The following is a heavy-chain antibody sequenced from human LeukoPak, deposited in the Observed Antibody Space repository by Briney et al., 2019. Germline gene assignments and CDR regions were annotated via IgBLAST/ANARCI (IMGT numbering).Heavy chain of an antibody. V-gene: IGHV3-30*02. J-gene: IGHJ3*02. D-gene: IGHD1-26*01. Sequence: GGSLRLSCAASGFTFSSYGMHWVRQAPGKGREWVAVIWYGGSNKYYADSVKGRFTISRDNSKNTLYLQMNSLRAEDTAVYYCAKELYSGSDPSDAFDIWGQGTMVTVSS. CDR1: GFTFSSYG. CDR3: AKELYSGSDPSDAFDI. CDR2: IWYGGSNK.